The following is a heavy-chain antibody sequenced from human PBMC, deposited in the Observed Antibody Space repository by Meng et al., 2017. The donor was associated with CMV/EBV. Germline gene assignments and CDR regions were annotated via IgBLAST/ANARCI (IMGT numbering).Heavy chain of an antibody. CDR2: IYYSGST. D-gene: IGHD6-13*01. CDR3: ARGGIAAAGLH. J-gene: IGHJ4*02. V-gene: IGHV4-39*07. CDR1: GGSISSSSYY. Sequence: QLQLQESGPGLVKPSETLSLTCTVSGGSISSSSYYWGWIRQPPGKGLEWIGSIYYSGSTYYNPSLKSRVTISVDTSKNQFSLKPSSVTAADTAVYYCARGGIAAAGLHWGQGTLVTVSS.